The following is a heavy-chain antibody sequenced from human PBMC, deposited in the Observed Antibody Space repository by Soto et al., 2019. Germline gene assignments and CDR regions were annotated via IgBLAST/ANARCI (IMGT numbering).Heavy chain of an antibody. J-gene: IGHJ4*02. D-gene: IGHD3-10*01. CDR3: ARVGGFGATTIDY. V-gene: IGHV4-30-4*01. CDR2: IYYSGST. Sequence: SETLSLTCAVSGGSISSGGYSWSRIRQPPGKGLEWIGYIYYSGSTYYNPSLKSRVTISVDTSKNQFSLKLSSVTAADTAVYYCARVGGFGATTIDYWGQGTLVTVSS. CDR1: GGSISSGGYS.